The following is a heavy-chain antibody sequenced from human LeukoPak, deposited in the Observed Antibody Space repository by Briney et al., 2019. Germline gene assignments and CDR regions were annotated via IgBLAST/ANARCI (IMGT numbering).Heavy chain of an antibody. D-gene: IGHD4-17*01. CDR2: IRYDGSNK. Sequence: PGGSLRLSCAASGFTFSSYGMHWVRQAPGKGLEWVTFIRYDGSNKYYADSVKGRFTISRDNSKNTLYLQMNSLRAEDTAVYYCAKGGTVTTDWYFDLWGRGTLVTVSS. CDR1: GFTFSSYG. J-gene: IGHJ2*01. CDR3: AKGGTVTTDWYFDL. V-gene: IGHV3-30*02.